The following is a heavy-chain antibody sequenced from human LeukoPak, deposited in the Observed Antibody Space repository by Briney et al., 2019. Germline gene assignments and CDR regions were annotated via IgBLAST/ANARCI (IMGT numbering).Heavy chain of an antibody. J-gene: IGHJ3*02. Sequence: SENLSLTCAVSAGSFSSHYWTWIRQPPGKGLEWIGYISYIGSTNYNPSLKSRVTISIDTSKNQFSLKLTSVTAADTAVYYCARDLVTVTKGFDIWGQGTMVSVSS. CDR3: ARDLVTVTKGFDI. CDR1: AGSFSSHY. D-gene: IGHD4-17*01. V-gene: IGHV4-59*11. CDR2: ISYIGST.